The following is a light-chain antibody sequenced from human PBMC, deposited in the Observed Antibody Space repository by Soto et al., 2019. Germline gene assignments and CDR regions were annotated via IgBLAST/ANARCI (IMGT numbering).Light chain of an antibody. CDR3: HSYDGSLSGYV. Sequence: QSALTQPPSVSGAPGQRVTISCTGSSSNIGAGFDVHWYQQLPGTAPKLLIYGITNRPSGVPDRFSGSKSATSASLAITGLQPEDEADYYCHSYDGSLSGYVFGTGTKLTVL. CDR2: GIT. J-gene: IGLJ1*01. V-gene: IGLV1-40*01. CDR1: SSNIGAGFD.